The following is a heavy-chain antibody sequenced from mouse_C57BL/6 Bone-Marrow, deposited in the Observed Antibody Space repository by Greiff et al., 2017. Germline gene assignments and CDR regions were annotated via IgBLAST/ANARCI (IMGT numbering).Heavy chain of an antibody. D-gene: IGHD1-1*02. Sequence: VQLKASGEGLVKPGGSLKLSCAASGFTFSSYAMSWVRQTPEKRLEWVAYISSGGDYIYYADTVKGRFTISRDNARNTLYLQMSSLKSEDTAMYYCTRRGLWPHYYAMDYWGQGTSVTVSS. CDR3: TRRGLWPHYYAMDY. V-gene: IGHV5-9-1*02. J-gene: IGHJ4*01. CDR2: ISSGGDYI. CDR1: GFTFSSYA.